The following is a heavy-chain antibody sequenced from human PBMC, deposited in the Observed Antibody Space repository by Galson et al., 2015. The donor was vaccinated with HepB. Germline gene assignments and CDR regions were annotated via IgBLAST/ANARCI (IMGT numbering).Heavy chain of an antibody. J-gene: IGHJ2*01. CDR1: GYSFTSYW. D-gene: IGHD1-26*01. CDR2: IYPGDSDT. CDR3: ARHSRERQWEWYFDL. Sequence: QSGAEVKKPGESLKISCKGSGYSFTSYWIGWVRQMPGKGLEWIGIIYPGDSDTRYSPSFQGQVTISADKSISTAYLQWSSLKASDTAMYYCARHSRERQWEWYFDLWGRGTLVTVSS. V-gene: IGHV5-51*01.